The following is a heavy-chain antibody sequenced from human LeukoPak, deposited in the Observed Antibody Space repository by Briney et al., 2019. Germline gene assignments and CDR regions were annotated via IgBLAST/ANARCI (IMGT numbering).Heavy chain of an antibody. J-gene: IGHJ3*02. CDR2: IYHSGST. Sequence: PSETLSLTCAVSGGSISSSNWWSWVRQPPGKGLEWIGEIYHSGSTNYNPSLKSRVTISVDKSKNQFSLKLSSVTAADTAVYYCARDRYYDSSGYYGAFDIWGQGTMVTVSS. CDR3: ARDRYYDSSGYYGAFDI. CDR1: GGSISSSNW. D-gene: IGHD3-22*01. V-gene: IGHV4-4*02.